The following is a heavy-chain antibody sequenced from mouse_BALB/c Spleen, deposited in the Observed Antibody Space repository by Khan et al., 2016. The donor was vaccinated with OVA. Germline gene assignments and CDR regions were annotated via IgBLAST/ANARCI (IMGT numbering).Heavy chain of an antibody. J-gene: IGHJ2*01. CDR1: GYSITSGYA. D-gene: IGHD1-1*01. CDR2: ISYSGVT. Sequence: EVQLQESGPGLVKPSQSLSLTCTVTGYSITSGYAWNWIRQFPGKKLEWMGYISYSGVTSYTPSLKSRISITRDTSKNQFFLQLTSVTTEDTATYYCARGNYYGYYFDYWGQGTTLTVSS. V-gene: IGHV3-2*02. CDR3: ARGNYYGYYFDY.